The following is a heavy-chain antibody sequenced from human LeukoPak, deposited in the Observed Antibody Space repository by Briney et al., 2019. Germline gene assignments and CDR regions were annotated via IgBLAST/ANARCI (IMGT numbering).Heavy chain of an antibody. CDR1: GFTFSSYE. J-gene: IGHJ6*02. CDR2: ISSSGSTI. D-gene: IGHD3-16*01. Sequence: GGSLRLSCAASGFTFSSYEMNWVRQAPGKGLEWVSYISSSGSTIYYADSVKGRFTISRDNAKNSLYLQMNSLRAEDTAVYYCAREGVDGMDVWGQGTTVTVSS. CDR3: AREGVDGMDV. V-gene: IGHV3-48*03.